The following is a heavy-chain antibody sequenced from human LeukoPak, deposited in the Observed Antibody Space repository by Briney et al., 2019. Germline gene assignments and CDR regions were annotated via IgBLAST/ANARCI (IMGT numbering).Heavy chain of an antibody. CDR2: IYSGGST. V-gene: IGHV3-53*01. D-gene: IGHD3-10*01. CDR1: GFTVSSNY. J-gene: IGHJ6*03. CDR3: ASGSWSYRNPYYYMDV. Sequence: GGSLRLSCAASGFTVSSNYMSWVRQAPGKGLEWVSVIYSGGSTYYADSVKGRFTISRDNSKNTLYLQMNSLRAEDTAVYYCASGSWSYRNPYYYMDVWGKGTTVTVSS.